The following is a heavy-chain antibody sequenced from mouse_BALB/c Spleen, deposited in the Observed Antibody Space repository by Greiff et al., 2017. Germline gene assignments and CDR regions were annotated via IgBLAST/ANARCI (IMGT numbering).Heavy chain of an antibody. CDR2: ISSGSSTI. J-gene: IGHJ4*01. CDR3: VRGGSYAMDY. CDR1: GFTFSSFG. V-gene: IGHV5-17*02. Sequence: DVMLVESGGGLVQPGGSRKLSCAASGFTFSSFGMHWVRQAPEKGLEWVAYISSGSSTIYYADTVKGRFTISRDNPKNTLFLQMTSLRSEDTAMYYCVRGGSYAMDYWGQGTSVTVSS.